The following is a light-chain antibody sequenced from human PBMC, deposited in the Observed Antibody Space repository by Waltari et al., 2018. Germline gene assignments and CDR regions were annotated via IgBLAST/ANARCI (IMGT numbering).Light chain of an antibody. CDR2: EAS. CDR1: QNIGRY. Sequence: EIVLTQSPGTLSLSPGERATLSCRASQNIGRYLVWYQQKPGQAPRLLIYEASRRATGIPDRFSGNGSGTDFSLTISRLEPEDFAIYYCQNHERLPATFGQGTKVEIK. V-gene: IGKV3-20*01. CDR3: QNHERLPAT. J-gene: IGKJ1*01.